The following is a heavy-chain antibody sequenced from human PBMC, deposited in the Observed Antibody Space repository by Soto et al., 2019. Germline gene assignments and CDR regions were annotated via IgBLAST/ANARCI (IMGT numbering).Heavy chain of an antibody. CDR2: FDPEDGET. CDR1: GYTLTELS. CDR3: ATLMAFRYSYGSDY. Sequence: GASVKVSCKVSGYTLTELSMHWVRQAPGKGLEWMGGFDPEDGETIYAQKFQGRVTMTEDTSTDTAYMELSSLRSEDTAVYYCATLMAFRYSYGSDYWGQGTLVTVSS. D-gene: IGHD5-18*01. V-gene: IGHV1-24*01. J-gene: IGHJ4*02.